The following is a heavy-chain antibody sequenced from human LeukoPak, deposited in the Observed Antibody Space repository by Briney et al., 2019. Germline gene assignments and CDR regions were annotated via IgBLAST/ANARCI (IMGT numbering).Heavy chain of an antibody. CDR3: AREGGDIVVVPAATGWFDP. CDR2: IYYSGST. J-gene: IGHJ5*02. CDR1: GGSISSYY. D-gene: IGHD2-2*01. V-gene: IGHV4-59*01. Sequence: KPSETLSLTCTVSGGSISSYYWSWIRQPPGKGLEWIGYIYYSGSTNYNPSLKSRVTISVDTSKNQFSLKLSSVTAADTAVYYCAREGGDIVVVPAATGWFDPWGQGTLVTVSS.